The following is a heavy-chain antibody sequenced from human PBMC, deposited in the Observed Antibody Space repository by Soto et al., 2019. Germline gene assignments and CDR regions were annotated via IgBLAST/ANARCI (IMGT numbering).Heavy chain of an antibody. CDR3: ASPREFGSGYDFTGYYYYGMDV. V-gene: IGHV5-10-1*01. D-gene: IGHD5-12*01. J-gene: IGHJ6*02. CDR1: GYSFTSYW. Sequence: PGESLKISCKGSGYSFTSYWISWVRQMPGKGLEWMGRIDPSDSYTNYSPSFQGHVTISADKSISTAYLQWSSLKASDTAMYYCASPREFGSGYDFTGYYYYGMDVWGQGTTVTVSS. CDR2: IDPSDSYT.